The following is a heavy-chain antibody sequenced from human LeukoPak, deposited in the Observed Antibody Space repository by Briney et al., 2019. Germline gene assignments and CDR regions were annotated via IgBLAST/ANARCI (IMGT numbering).Heavy chain of an antibody. V-gene: IGHV3-11*04. J-gene: IGHJ3*02. CDR1: GFTFSDYY. Sequence: GGSLRLSCSASGFTFSDYYMNWIRQAPGKGLEWVSYITGRGSTLYYADSVKGRFTISRDNAKNSLYLQMNSLRAEDTAVYYCARDPYSGTFLSAFDIWGQGTMVTVSS. D-gene: IGHD1-26*01. CDR3: ARDPYSGTFLSAFDI. CDR2: ITGRGSTL.